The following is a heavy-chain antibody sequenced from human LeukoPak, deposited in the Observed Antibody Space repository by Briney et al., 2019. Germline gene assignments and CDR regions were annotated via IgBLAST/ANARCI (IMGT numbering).Heavy chain of an antibody. V-gene: IGHV3-66*01. CDR2: IYSGGST. D-gene: IGHD4-17*01. CDR1: GFSFSTYA. CDR3: ARETHYGDYGY. J-gene: IGHJ4*02. Sequence: VQPGGSLRLSCAASGFSFSTYAMDWVRQAPGKGLEWVSVIYSGGSTYYADSVKGRFTISRDNSKNTLYLQMNSLRAEDTAVYYCARETHYGDYGYWGQGTLVTVSS.